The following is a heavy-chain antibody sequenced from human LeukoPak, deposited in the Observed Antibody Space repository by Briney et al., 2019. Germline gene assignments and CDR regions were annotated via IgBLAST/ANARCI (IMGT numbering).Heavy chain of an antibody. CDR3: ARVDIVATTNLYYYYGMDV. CDR1: GFTFSSYW. J-gene: IGHJ6*02. V-gene: IGHV3-7*01. Sequence: GGSLRLSCAASGFTFSSYWMSWVRQAPGKGLEWVANIKQDGSEKYYVDSVKGRFTISRDNAKNSLYLQMNSLRVEDRGVYYCARVDIVATTNLYYYYGMDVWGQGTTVTVSS. CDR2: IKQDGSEK. D-gene: IGHD5-12*01.